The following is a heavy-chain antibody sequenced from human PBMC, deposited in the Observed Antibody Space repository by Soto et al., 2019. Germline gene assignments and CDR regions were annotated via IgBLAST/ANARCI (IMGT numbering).Heavy chain of an antibody. CDR3: AKGDTYDFWSRYSPNDY. D-gene: IGHD3-3*01. J-gene: IGHJ4*02. CDR2: ISGSGGST. Sequence: GGSLRLSCAASGFTFSSYAMSWVRQAPGKGLEWVSAISGSGGSTYYADSVKGRFTISRDNSKNTLYLQMNSLRAEDTAVYYCAKGDTYDFWSRYSPNDYWGQGTLVTVSS. CDR1: GFTFSSYA. V-gene: IGHV3-23*01.